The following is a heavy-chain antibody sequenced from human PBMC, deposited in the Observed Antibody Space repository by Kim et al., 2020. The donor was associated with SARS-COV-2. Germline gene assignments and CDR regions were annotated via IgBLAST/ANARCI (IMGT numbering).Heavy chain of an antibody. V-gene: IGHV5-51*01. J-gene: IGHJ1*01. Sequence: GESLKISCKGSGYSFTSYWIGWVRQMPGKGLEWMGIIYPGDSDTRYSPSFQGQVTISADKSISTAYLQWSSLKASDTAMYYCARPNGSGSYYNQYFQHWGQGTLVTVSS. CDR1: GYSFTSYW. CDR3: ARPNGSGSYYNQYFQH. D-gene: IGHD3-10*01. CDR2: IYPGDSDT.